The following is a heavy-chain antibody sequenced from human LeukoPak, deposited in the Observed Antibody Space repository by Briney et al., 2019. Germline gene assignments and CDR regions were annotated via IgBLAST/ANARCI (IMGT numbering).Heavy chain of an antibody. CDR1: GFTVSSNY. D-gene: IGHD3-10*01. Sequence: QTGGSLRLSCAASGFTVSSNYMSWVRQAPGKGLEWVSVIYSGGSTYYADSVKGRFTISRDNSKNTLYLQMNSLRAEDTAVYYCAGNSMVRGVPNWFDPRGQGTLVTVSS. CDR3: AGNSMVRGVPNWFDP. J-gene: IGHJ5*02. CDR2: IYSGGST. V-gene: IGHV3-53*01.